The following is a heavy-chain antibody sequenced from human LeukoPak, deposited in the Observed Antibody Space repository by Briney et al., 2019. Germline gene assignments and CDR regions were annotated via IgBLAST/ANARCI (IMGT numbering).Heavy chain of an antibody. CDR1: GFTVSSNY. J-gene: IGHJ4*02. Sequence: GGSLRLSCAASGFTVSSNYMSWVRQAPGKGLEWVSVIYSGGSTYYADSVKGRFTISRDNSKNTLYLQMNSLRAEDTAVYYCGRGMRDYYGLDYWGQGFLVTVSS. D-gene: IGHD3-10*01. V-gene: IGHV3-66*01. CDR2: IYSGGST. CDR3: GRGMRDYYGLDY.